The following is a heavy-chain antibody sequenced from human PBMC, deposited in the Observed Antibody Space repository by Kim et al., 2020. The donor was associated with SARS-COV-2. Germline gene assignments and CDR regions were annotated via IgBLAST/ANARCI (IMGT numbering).Heavy chain of an antibody. CDR3: ARVTVTRSYYYYYGMDV. CDR1: GGSFSGYY. Sequence: SETLSLTCAVYGGSFSGYYWSWIRQPPGKGLEWIGEINHSGSTNYNPSLKSRVTISVDTSKNQFSLKLSFVTAADTAVYYCARVTVTRSYYYYYGMDVWGQGTTVTVSS. J-gene: IGHJ6*02. D-gene: IGHD4-17*01. V-gene: IGHV4-34*01. CDR2: INHSGST.